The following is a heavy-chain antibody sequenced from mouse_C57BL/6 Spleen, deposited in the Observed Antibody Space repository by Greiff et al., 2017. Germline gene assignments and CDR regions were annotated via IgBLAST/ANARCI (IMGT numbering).Heavy chain of an antibody. CDR3: AREGANWGLFDY. Sequence: VQLQQSGPELVKPGASVKISCKASGYAFSSSWMNWVKQRPGKGLEWIGRIYPGDGDTNYNGKFTGKATLTADKSSSTAYMQLSSLTSEDSAVYFCAREGANWGLFDYWGQGTTLTVSS. J-gene: IGHJ2*01. V-gene: IGHV1-82*01. CDR1: GYAFSSSW. CDR2: IYPGDGDT. D-gene: IGHD4-1*01.